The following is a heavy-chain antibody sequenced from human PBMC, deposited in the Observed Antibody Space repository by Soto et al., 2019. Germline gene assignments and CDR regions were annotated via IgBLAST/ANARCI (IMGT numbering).Heavy chain of an antibody. J-gene: IGHJ4*02. CDR1: GGSISSSSYY. V-gene: IGHV4-39*01. Sequence: PSETLSLTCTVSGGSISSSSYYWGWIRQPPGKGLEWIGSIYYSGSTYYNPSLKSRVTISVDTSKNQFSLKLSSVTAADTAVYYCARRSGPITIFGVAFDYWGQGALVTVAS. D-gene: IGHD3-3*01. CDR3: ARRSGPITIFGVAFDY. CDR2: IYYSGST.